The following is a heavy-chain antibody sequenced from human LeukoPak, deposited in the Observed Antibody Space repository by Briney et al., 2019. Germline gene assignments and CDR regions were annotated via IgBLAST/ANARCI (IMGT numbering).Heavy chain of an antibody. V-gene: IGHV4-34*01. CDR3: ARGRRYFDWSRHPSYYFDY. CDR2: INHSGST. CDR1: GGSFSGYY. D-gene: IGHD3-9*01. J-gene: IGHJ4*02. Sequence: SETLPLTCAVYGGSFSGYYWSWIRQPPGKGLEWIGEINHSGSTNYNPSLKSRVTISVDTSKNQFSLKLSSVTAADTAVYYCARGRRYFDWSRHPSYYFDYWGQGTLVTVSS.